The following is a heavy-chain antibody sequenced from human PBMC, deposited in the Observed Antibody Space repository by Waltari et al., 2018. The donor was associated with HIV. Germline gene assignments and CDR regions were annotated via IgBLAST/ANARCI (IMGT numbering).Heavy chain of an antibody. D-gene: IGHD3-10*01. V-gene: IGHV1-2*02. CDR1: GYTFTINY. CDR3: ARGQNRHQLLSAY. CDR2: INPNTGGI. J-gene: IGHJ4*02. Sequence: QVQLVQSGAEVREPGASVKVSCNTSGYTFTINYVHWVRQAPGQGLEWMGWINPNTGGIKYAQRFQGRVTLTRDTSTSAAYMELRSLRTDDTAVYYCARGQNRHQLLSAYWGQGTLVTVSS.